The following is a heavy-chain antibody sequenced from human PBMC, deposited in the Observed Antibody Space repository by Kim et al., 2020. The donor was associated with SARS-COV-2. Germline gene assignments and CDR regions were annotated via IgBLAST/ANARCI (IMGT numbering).Heavy chain of an antibody. CDR2: IYPGDSDT. J-gene: IGHJ6*02. V-gene: IGHV5-51*01. CDR1: GYSFTSYW. CDR3: AAIVVPAADYYYYGMDV. D-gene: IGHD2-2*01. Sequence: GESLKISCKGSGYSFTSYWIGWVRQMPGKGLEWMGIIYPGDSDTRYSPSFQGQVTISADKSISTAYLQWSSLKASDTAMYYCAAIVVPAADYYYYGMDVWAKGPRSPSP.